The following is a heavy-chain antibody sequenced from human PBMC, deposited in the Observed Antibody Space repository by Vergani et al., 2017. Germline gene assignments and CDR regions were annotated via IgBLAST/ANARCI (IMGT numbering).Heavy chain of an antibody. CDR3: ASGAQECSSTSCYTSPFDY. V-gene: IGHV4-34*01. Sequence: QVQLQQWGPGLLKPSETLSLTCAVSGGSFSGYYWSWIRKPPGKGLEWIGEINHSGSTNYNPSLTSQVTISVDTSKNQFSLKLCCVTVADTAVYYCASGAQECSSTSCYTSPFDYWSQRTLVTVSS. D-gene: IGHD2-2*02. CDR1: GGSFSGYY. J-gene: IGHJ4*02. CDR2: INHSGST.